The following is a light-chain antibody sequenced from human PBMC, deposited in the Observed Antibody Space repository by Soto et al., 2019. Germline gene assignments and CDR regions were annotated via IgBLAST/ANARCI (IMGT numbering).Light chain of an antibody. J-gene: IGLJ1*01. CDR3: SSFTSDITYV. V-gene: IGLV2-14*01. CDR1: SSDVGGYNS. CDR2: DVT. Sequence: QSVLTQPASVSGSPGQSITISCTGTSSDVGGYNSVSWYQQDPGKAPKLMIYDVTNRPSGVSNRFSGSKSGNTASLTISGLQAEDEADYYCSSFTSDITYVFGTGTKVTVL.